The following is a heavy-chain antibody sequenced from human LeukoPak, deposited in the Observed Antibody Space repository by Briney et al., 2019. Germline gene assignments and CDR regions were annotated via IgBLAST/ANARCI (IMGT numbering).Heavy chain of an antibody. V-gene: IGHV4-39*01. D-gene: IGHD3-22*01. CDR1: GGSISSSTYY. CDR2: IYYSGST. J-gene: IGHJ3*02. CDR3: ARPTFSGYYSGPFDI. Sequence: SETLSLTCTVSGGSISSSTYYWGWIRQPPGKGLEWIGSIYYSGSTYYNPSLKSRVTISVDTSKNQFSLKLSSVTAADTAVYFCARPTFSGYYSGPFDIWGRGQSSPSLQ.